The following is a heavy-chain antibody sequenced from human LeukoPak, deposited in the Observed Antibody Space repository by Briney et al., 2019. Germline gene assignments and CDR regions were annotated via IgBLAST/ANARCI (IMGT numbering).Heavy chain of an antibody. Sequence: EASVKVSCKASGYTFTGYYMHWVRQAPGQGLEWMGWINPNSGGTNYAQKFQGRVTVTRDTSISTAYMDLSRLRSDDTAVYYCARGRRGVRGVDYYYYMDVWGKGTTVTVSS. J-gene: IGHJ6*03. CDR2: INPNSGGT. V-gene: IGHV1-2*02. CDR1: GYTFTGYY. CDR3: ARGRRGVRGVDYYYYMDV. D-gene: IGHD3-10*01.